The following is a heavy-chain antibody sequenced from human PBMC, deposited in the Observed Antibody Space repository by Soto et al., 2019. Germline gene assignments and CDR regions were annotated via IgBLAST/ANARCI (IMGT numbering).Heavy chain of an antibody. CDR3: ARVKYSNSWQPYYGMDV. CDR2: IYSGGST. CDR1: GVTVSSDY. J-gene: IGHJ6*02. V-gene: IGHV3-66*01. D-gene: IGHD6-13*01. Sequence: EVQLVESGGGLVQPGGSLRLSCAVSGVTVSSDYMTWVRQAPGKGLEWVSVIYSGGSTYYADPVKGRFTISRDNSKNTLYLQMNSLRAEDTAVYYCARVKYSNSWQPYYGMDVWGQGTTVTVSS.